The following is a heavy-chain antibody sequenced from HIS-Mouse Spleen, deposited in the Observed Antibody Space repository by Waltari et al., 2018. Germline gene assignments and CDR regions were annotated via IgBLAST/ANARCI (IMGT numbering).Heavy chain of an antibody. D-gene: IGHD6-6*01. Sequence: QVQLVESGGGVVQPGRSLRLPCAASGFTFSSYAMHWVRQAPGKGLEWVAVISDDGSNKYYADSVKGRFTISRDNSKNTLYLQMNSLRAEDTAVYYCATDIAARDAFDIWGQGTMVTVSS. V-gene: IGHV3-30-3*01. J-gene: IGHJ3*02. CDR3: ATDIAARDAFDI. CDR1: GFTFSSYA. CDR2: ISDDGSNK.